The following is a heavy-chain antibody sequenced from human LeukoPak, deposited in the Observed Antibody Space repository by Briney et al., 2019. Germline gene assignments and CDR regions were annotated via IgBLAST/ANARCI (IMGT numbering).Heavy chain of an antibody. Sequence: GGSLRLSCAASELIFSDYAIHWVRQAPGKGLEWVALMTYDGSNKYYADSVKGRFTLSRDISKNTLYLQMNSLRAEDTAVYYCARDVRVAPHYDFFHYGMDVWGPGTTVTVAS. D-gene: IGHD3-22*01. CDR1: ELIFSDYA. V-gene: IGHV3-30*04. CDR2: MTYDGSNK. CDR3: ARDVRVAPHYDFFHYGMDV. J-gene: IGHJ6*02.